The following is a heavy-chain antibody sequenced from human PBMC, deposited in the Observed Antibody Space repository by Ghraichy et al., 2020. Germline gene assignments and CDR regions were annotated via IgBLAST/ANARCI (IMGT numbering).Heavy chain of an antibody. V-gene: IGHV2-5*02. CDR3: AHSYFYGDYYH. CDR2: IYWDEDK. D-gene: IGHD2-21*02. Sequence: PPEKALEWLALIYWDEDKRYSPSLKSRLTITQDTSKNQVVLTMTNMDPMDTATYYCAHSYFYGDYYHWGQGILVTVSS. J-gene: IGHJ4*02.